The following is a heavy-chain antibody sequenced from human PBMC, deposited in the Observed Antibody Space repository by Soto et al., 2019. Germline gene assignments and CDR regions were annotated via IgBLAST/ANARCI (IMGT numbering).Heavy chain of an antibody. D-gene: IGHD3-10*01. CDR2: IYWDDDK. CDR1: GFSLSTTGMG. J-gene: IGHJ4*02. CDR3: AHSDYGSSFDY. Sequence: QITLKESGPPLVNPTQTLTLTCTFSGFSLSTTGMGVGWIRQPPGKALEWLALIYWDDDKRYSPSLKSRLTINKDTSKNQVVLTMTNMDPEDTGTYYCAHSDYGSSFDYWGQGTLVTVSS. V-gene: IGHV2-5*02.